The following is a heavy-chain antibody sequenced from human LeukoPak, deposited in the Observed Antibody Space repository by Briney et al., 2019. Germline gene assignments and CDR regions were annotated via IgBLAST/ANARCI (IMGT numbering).Heavy chain of an antibody. J-gene: IGHJ5*02. CDR2: IYYSGST. D-gene: IGHD1-14*01. V-gene: IGHV4-39*01. Sequence: SETLSLTCTVSGGSISSSSYYWGWIRQPPGKGLEWIGSIYYSGSTYYNPSLKSRVTISVDTSKNQFSLKLSSVTAADTAVYYCARHARRMNWLDPWGQGTLVTVSS. CDR1: GGSISSSSYY. CDR3: ARHARRMNWLDP.